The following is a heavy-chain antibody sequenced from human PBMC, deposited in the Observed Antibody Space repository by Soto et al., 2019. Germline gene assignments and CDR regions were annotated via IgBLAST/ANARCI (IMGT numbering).Heavy chain of an antibody. J-gene: IGHJ4*02. CDR2: ILYDGSNK. Sequence: QVQLVDSGGDVVQPGRSLRLSCAASGFTFSNYGMHWARQAPGKGLEWVAAILYDGSNKYYADSVKGRFTISRDNSKNTLYLQMISLRAEDTAVYYCAGGTYYFYYCGQGPLVTVSS. CDR1: GFTFSNYG. D-gene: IGHD1-26*01. CDR3: AGGTYYFYY. V-gene: IGHV3-33*01.